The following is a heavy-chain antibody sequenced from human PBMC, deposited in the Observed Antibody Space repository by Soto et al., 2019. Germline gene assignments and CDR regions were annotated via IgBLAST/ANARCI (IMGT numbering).Heavy chain of an antibody. J-gene: IGHJ4*02. V-gene: IGHV3-7*05. CDR2: IRQDGGRM. D-gene: IGHD2-8*02. CDR1: RITFIGYW. CDR3: STAGGY. Sequence: EVQLEQSGGGLVQPGGSLRLSCVASRITFIGYWMSWVRQAPGRGLEWVATIRQDGGRMYYVDSVKGPFTISRVRAKTSLYLQLNSLTVEDTALYYSSTAGGYWGQGILVTVSS.